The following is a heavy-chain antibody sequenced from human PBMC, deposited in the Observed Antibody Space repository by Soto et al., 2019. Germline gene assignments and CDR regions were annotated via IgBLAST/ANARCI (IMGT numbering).Heavy chain of an antibody. CDR1: GFTFSSYA. V-gene: IGHV3-30-3*01. D-gene: IGHD3-10*01. CDR3: ARDPMGRYYGSGSYYFDY. Sequence: QVQLVESGGGVVQPGRSLRLSCAASGFTFSSYAMHWVRQAPGKGLEWVAVISYDGSNKNYADSVKGRFTISRDNSKNTLYLHMNSLRAEDTAVYYCARDPMGRYYGSGSYYFDYWGQGTLVTFAS. CDR2: ISYDGSNK. J-gene: IGHJ4*02.